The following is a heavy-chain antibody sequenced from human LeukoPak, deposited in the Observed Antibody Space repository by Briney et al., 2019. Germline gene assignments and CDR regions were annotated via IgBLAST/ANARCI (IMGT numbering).Heavy chain of an antibody. CDR3: ARGPYYYGSGSYYVDY. CDR1: GYTFTSYD. CDR2: MNPNSGNT. V-gene: IGHV1-8*01. Sequence: ASVTVSCTASGYTFTSYDINWVRQATGQGLEWMGWMNPNSGNTGYAQKFQGRVTMTRNTSISTAYMELSSLRSEDTAVYYCARGPYYYGSGSYYVDYWGQGTLVTVSS. D-gene: IGHD3-10*01. J-gene: IGHJ4*02.